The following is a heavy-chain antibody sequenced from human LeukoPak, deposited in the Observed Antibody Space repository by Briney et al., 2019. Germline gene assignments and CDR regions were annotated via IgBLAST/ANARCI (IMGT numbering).Heavy chain of an antibody. CDR3: ARHNKVEPTFDY. J-gene: IGHJ4*02. Sequence: SETLSLTCTVSGGSISSYYWSWIRQPPGKGPEWMGYILYSGTTNYNPSLQSRVTISVDTSKSQFSLKLSSVTAADTAVYYCARHNKVEPTFDYWGQGTLVTVSS. D-gene: IGHD5-24*01. V-gene: IGHV4-59*08. CDR1: GGSISSYY. CDR2: ILYSGTT.